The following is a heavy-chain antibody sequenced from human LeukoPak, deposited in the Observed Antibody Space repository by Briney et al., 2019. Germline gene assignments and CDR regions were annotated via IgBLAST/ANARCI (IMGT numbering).Heavy chain of an antibody. CDR2: IHPGDSDS. J-gene: IGHJ5*02. V-gene: IGHV5-51*01. D-gene: IGHD3-10*01. CDR1: GYTFTNYW. CDR3: ARGPYGYASSATLGSYNWFDP. Sequence: GESLKISCKGSGYTFTNYWIGWVRQMPGKGLEWMGIIHPGDSDSRYSPSFQDQVTMSVDKSISTAYLQWSSLKASDTAMYYCARGPYGYASSATLGSYNWFDPWGQGSLVTVSS.